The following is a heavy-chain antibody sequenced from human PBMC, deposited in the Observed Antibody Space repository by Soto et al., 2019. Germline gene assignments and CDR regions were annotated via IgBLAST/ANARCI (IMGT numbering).Heavy chain of an antibody. V-gene: IGHV4-59*01. CDR2: IYYSGST. CDR1: GGSISSYY. CDR3: ARETMVRGVIISSWFDP. D-gene: IGHD3-10*01. Sequence: PSETLSLTCTVSGGSISSYYWSWIRQPPGKGLELFGYIYYSGSTNYNPSLKSRVTISVDTSKNQFSLKLSSVTAADTAVYYCARETMVRGVIISSWFDPWGQGTLVTVSS. J-gene: IGHJ5*02.